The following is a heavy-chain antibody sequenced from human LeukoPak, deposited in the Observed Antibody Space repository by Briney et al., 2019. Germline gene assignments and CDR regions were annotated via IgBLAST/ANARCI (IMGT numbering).Heavy chain of an antibody. CDR1: GYSFTSYW. J-gene: IGHJ5*02. Sequence: GESLKISCKGSGYSFTSYWIGWVRQMPGKGLEWMGIIYPGDSDTRYSPSFQGQVTISADRSISTAYLQWSSLKASDTAVYYCARQGGYSYGYNWFDPWGQGTLVTVSS. V-gene: IGHV5-51*01. CDR3: ARQGGYSYGYNWFDP. D-gene: IGHD5-18*01. CDR2: IYPGDSDT.